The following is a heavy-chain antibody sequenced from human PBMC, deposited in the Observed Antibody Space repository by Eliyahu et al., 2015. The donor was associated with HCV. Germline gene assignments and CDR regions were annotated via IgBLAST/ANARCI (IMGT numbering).Heavy chain of an antibody. Sequence: QVQLQQWGAGLLKPSETLSLTCXVYGGSFSGYYWSWIRQPPGKGLEWIGEINHSGSTNYNPSLKSRVTISVDTSKNQFSLKLSSVTAADTAVYYCAWRRYINDLDYWGQGTLVTVSS. CDR3: AWRRYINDLDY. J-gene: IGHJ4*02. V-gene: IGHV4-34*01. CDR1: GGSFSGYY. D-gene: IGHD1-1*01. CDR2: INHSGST.